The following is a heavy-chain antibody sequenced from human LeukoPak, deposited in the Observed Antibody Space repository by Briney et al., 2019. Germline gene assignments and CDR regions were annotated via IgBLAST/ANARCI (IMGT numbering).Heavy chain of an antibody. D-gene: IGHD6-6*01. Sequence: SETLSLTCTVSGGSINGFFWSWIRQAAGEGLEWIGRIHSSGMTNYNPSLKSRVTLSLDTSKNQFSLKLTSVTAADTAVYYCAREFRGLAASPVGFYFDFWGQGALVTVSS. CDR1: GGSINGFF. CDR3: AREFRGLAASPVGFYFDF. CDR2: IHSSGMT. J-gene: IGHJ4*02. V-gene: IGHV4-4*07.